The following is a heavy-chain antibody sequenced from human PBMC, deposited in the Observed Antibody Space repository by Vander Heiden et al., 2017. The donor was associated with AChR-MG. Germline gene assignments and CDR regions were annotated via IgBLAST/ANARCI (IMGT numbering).Heavy chain of an antibody. Sequence: QVQLVQSGAEVKKPGASVKVSCKASGYTFTGYYMHWVRQAPGQGLEWMGWINPNSGGTNYAQKFQGRVTMTRDTSISTAYMELSRLRSYDTAVYYCARDRDIVLMVYARYGMDVWGQGTTVTVSS. V-gene: IGHV1-2*02. CDR1: GYTFTGYY. J-gene: IGHJ6*02. CDR3: ARDRDIVLMVYARYGMDV. CDR2: INPNSGGT. D-gene: IGHD2-8*01.